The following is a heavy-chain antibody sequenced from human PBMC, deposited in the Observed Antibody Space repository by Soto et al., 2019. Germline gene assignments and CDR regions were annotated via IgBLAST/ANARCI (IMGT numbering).Heavy chain of an antibody. J-gene: IGHJ4*02. CDR2: IKSKTDGETT. D-gene: IGHD2-21*02. CDR3: TLHIVVVTSVHNYFNH. V-gene: IGHV3-15*01. CDR1: GFTFSNAW. Sequence: EVQLVDSGGGMVKPGGSLTLSCAASGFTFSNAWMSWVRQAPGKGLEWVGRIKSKTDGETTDYAAPVKGRFTISRDDSKNPMYLQMNNLQIEDTAVYYCTLHIVVVTSVHNYFNHCGQGTLVTVSS.